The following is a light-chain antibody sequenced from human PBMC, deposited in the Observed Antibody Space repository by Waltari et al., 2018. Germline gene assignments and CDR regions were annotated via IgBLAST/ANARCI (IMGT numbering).Light chain of an antibody. CDR1: QSVSKY. V-gene: IGKV3-20*01. CDR3: QKYGTLPAT. Sequence: PGERATLSCRASQSVSKYLAWYQQKPGQAPRLLIYDASTRATGIPDRFSGRGWGTDFSLTISRLEPEDFAVYYCQKYGTLPATFGQGTKVQ. CDR2: DAS. J-gene: IGKJ1*01.